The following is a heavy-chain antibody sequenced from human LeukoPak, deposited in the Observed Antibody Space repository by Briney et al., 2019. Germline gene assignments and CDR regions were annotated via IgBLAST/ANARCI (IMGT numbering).Heavy chain of an antibody. CDR3: AKEVEGTYRAVAGTGGDY. Sequence: PGGSLRLSCAASGFTFSSYAMSWVRQAPGKGLEWVSAISGSGGSTYHADSVKGRFTISRDNSKNTLYLQMNSLRAEDTAVYYCAKEVEGTYRAVAGTGGDYWGQETLVTVSS. J-gene: IGHJ4*02. D-gene: IGHD6-19*01. CDR1: GFTFSSYA. V-gene: IGHV3-23*01. CDR2: ISGSGGST.